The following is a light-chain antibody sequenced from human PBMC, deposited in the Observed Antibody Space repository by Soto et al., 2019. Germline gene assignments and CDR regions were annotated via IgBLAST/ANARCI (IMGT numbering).Light chain of an antibody. V-gene: IGKV1-5*01. CDR1: QSISSW. Sequence: DIQMTQSPSTLSASVGDRVTITCRASQSISSWLAWYQQKPGKAPKLLIYDASSLESGVPSRFSGSGSGTEFTLTISSLQPDDFATYYCQQYNSYSPPTTFRGGTKVEIK. CDR2: DAS. CDR3: QQYNSYSPPTT. J-gene: IGKJ4*01.